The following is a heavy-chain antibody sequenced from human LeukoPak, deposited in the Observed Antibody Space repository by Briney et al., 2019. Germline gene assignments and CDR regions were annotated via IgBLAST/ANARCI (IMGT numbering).Heavy chain of an antibody. CDR3: ARLRNVVLFDY. Sequence: SETLSLTCTVSGDSISSDISYWSWIRQPAGKELEWIGRVSISGGTNYNPSLRSRVTISVDTSKNQFSLILSSVTAADTAMYFCARLRNVVLFDYWGQGTLVTVSS. D-gene: IGHD2-15*01. V-gene: IGHV4-61*02. CDR2: VSISGGT. J-gene: IGHJ4*02. CDR1: GDSISSDISY.